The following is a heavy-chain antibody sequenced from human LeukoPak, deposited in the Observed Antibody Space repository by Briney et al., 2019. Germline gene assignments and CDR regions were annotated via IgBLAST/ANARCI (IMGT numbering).Heavy chain of an antibody. J-gene: IGHJ3*02. CDR1: GFTFSSYS. D-gene: IGHD6-19*01. V-gene: IGHV3-21*04. Sequence: GGSLRLSCAASGFTFSSYSMNWVRQAPVKGLEWVSSISSSSSYIYYADSVKGRLTISRDNSRSTLYQQMNSLSREDTALYYCARRGGSNGWGDFDIWGQGTMVTVSS. CDR2: ISSSSSYI. CDR3: ARRGGSNGWGDFDI.